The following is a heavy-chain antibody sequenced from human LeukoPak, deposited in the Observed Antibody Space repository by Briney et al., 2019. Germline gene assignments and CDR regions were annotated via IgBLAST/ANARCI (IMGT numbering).Heavy chain of an antibody. D-gene: IGHD2-2*01. V-gene: IGHV1-18*01. CDR3: ARVLSTFDY. CDR1: GYTFTSYG. J-gene: IGHJ4*02. Sequence: ASVTVSCKASGYTFTSYGISWVRQAPGQGLQWMGWISAYNGNTNYAQKLQGRVTMTTDTSTSTCYTELRSPRSDDTAVYCCARVLSTFDYWGQRALVTVSS. CDR2: ISAYNGNT.